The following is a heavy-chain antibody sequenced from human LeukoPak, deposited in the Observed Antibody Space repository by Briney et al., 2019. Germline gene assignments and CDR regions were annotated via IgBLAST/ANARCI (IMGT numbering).Heavy chain of an antibody. CDR3: ARDRSGDIVVVPAAMTPYYYYGMDV. V-gene: IGHV3-30*04. CDR1: GFTFSSYA. CDR2: ISYDGSNK. D-gene: IGHD2-2*01. Sequence: GGSLRLSCAASGFTFSSYAMHWVRQAPGKGLEWVAVISYDGSNKYYADSVKGRFTISRDNSKNTLYLQMNSMRAEATAVYYCARDRSGDIVVVPAAMTPYYYYGMDVWGQGTTVTVSS. J-gene: IGHJ6*02.